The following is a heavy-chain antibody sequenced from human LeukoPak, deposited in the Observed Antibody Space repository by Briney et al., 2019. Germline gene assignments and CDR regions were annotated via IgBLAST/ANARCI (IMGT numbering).Heavy chain of an antibody. CDR2: ISYDGSNK. CDR1: GFTFSSYA. J-gene: IGHJ6*03. V-gene: IGHV3-30*04. CDR3: AREPYYYDSSGYDYYYYYMDV. D-gene: IGHD3-22*01. Sequence: GGSLRLSCAASGFTFSSYAMHWVRQAPGKGLEWVAVISYDGSNKYYADSVKGRFTISRDNSKNTLYLQMNSLRAEDTAVYYCAREPYYYDSSGYDYYYYYMDVWGKGTTVTVSS.